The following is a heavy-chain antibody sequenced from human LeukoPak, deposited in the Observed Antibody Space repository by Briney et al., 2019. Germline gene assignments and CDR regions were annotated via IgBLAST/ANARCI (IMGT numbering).Heavy chain of an antibody. CDR3: AKDTPLTAYTSGWSNNCFDY. V-gene: IGHV3-23*01. CDR1: GFSFRDYA. Sequence: GGSLRLSCAASGFSFRDYAMTWVRQAPGKGLEWVSTVSGGAEATYYADSVKGRFAISRDNSKSALYLQMNSLRAEDTAIYYCAKDTPLTAYTSGWSNNCFDYWGQGTLVTVSS. D-gene: IGHD6-19*01. CDR2: VSGGAEAT. J-gene: IGHJ4*02.